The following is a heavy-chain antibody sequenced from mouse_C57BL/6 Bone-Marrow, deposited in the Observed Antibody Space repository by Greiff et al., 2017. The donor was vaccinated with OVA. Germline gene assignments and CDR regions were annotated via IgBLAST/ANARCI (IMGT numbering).Heavy chain of an antibody. D-gene: IGHD6-1*01. CDR3: TTWPLYFDV. V-gene: IGHV14-4*01. Sequence: VQLQQSGAELVRPGASVKLSCTASGFNIKDDYMHWVKQRPEQGLEWIGWIDPENGDTEYASKFQGKATITADTSYNTAYLQLSSLTSEDTAVYYCTTWPLYFDVWGTGTTVTVSS. CDR1: GFNIKDDY. J-gene: IGHJ1*03. CDR2: IDPENGDT.